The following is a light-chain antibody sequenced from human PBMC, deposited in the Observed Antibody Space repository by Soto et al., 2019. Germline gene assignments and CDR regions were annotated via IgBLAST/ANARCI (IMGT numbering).Light chain of an antibody. CDR2: DVS. Sequence: QSVLIQPPSVSGSPGQSVTISCTGTSSDVGSYDYVSWYQQHPGKAPKLMIYDVSNRPSGVSNRFFGSKSGNTASLTISGLQAEDEADYYCSSYTSSSTYVFGTGTKVTVL. CDR3: SSYTSSSTYV. V-gene: IGLV2-14*01. CDR1: SSDVGSYDY. J-gene: IGLJ1*01.